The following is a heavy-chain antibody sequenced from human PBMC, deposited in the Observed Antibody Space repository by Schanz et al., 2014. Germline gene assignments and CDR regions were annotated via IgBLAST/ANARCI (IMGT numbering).Heavy chain of an antibody. Sequence: EVYLVESGGGLVQPGGSLRLSCAASGFTFFTYNMNWVRQAPGRGLEWISYIGSSSTTMYYADSVKGRFTISRDNAKSSLYLQMNSLRDEDTAVYYCTRDRGALVTHNDALNLWGQGTMVSVSS. CDR1: GFTFFTYN. CDR3: TRDRGALVTHNDALNL. J-gene: IGHJ3*01. D-gene: IGHD2-8*02. CDR2: IGSSSTTM. V-gene: IGHV3-48*02.